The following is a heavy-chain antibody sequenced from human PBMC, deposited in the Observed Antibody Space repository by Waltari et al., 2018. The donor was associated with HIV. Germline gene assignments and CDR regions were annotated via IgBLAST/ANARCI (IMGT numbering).Heavy chain of an antibody. D-gene: IGHD5-12*01. J-gene: IGHJ3*01. CDR2: IKSRSVGGTS. CDR1: GFDFTNAW. CDR3: TTDVYDGSGGNAFDV. Sequence: EVQLVESGGGLVKPGGSLRLSCAVSGFDFTNAWLNWVRQAPGKGLGWIGRIKSRSVGGTSDYAAPLKGRFSISRDDSQRTLFLQISSLMTEDTGVYYCTTDVYDGSGGNAFDVWGQGTMVTVSS. V-gene: IGHV3-15*01.